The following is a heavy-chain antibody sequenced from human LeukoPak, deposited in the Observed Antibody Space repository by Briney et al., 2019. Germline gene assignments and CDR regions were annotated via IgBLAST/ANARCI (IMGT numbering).Heavy chain of an antibody. CDR2: INWNGEST. J-gene: IGHJ6*03. Sequence: GGSLRLSCAGSGYTFDDHGMSWVRQAPGKGLEWVSGINWNGESTGYADSVKGRFTISRDNSKNTLYLQMNSLRAEDTAVYYCAKDSYYDSSGYYYYYYYMDVWGKGTTVTVSS. V-gene: IGHV3-20*04. D-gene: IGHD3-22*01. CDR1: GYTFDDHG. CDR3: AKDSYYDSSGYYYYYYYMDV.